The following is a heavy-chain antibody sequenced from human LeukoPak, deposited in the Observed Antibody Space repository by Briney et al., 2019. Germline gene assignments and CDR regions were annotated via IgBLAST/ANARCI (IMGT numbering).Heavy chain of an antibody. CDR3: ARDESSGDGIDY. J-gene: IGHJ4*02. CDR2: IYYSGST. D-gene: IGHD2-21*02. CDR1: GGSISSYY. V-gene: IGHV4-59*01. Sequence: SGTLSLTCTVSGGSISSYYWSWIRQPPGKGLEWIGYIYYSGSTNYNPSLKSRVTISVDTSKNQFSLKLSSVTAADTAVYYCARDESSGDGIDYWGQGTLVTVPS.